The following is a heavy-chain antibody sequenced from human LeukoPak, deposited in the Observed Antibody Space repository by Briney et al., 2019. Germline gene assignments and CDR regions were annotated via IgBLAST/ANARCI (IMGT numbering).Heavy chain of an antibody. D-gene: IGHD4-17*01. CDR2: INHSGST. CDR3: ARLSPDYGDSGDIDY. V-gene: IGHV4-34*01. J-gene: IGHJ4*02. CDR1: GGSFSGYY. Sequence: SETLSLTCAVYGGSFSGYYWSWIRQPPGKGLEWIGEINHSGSTNYNPSLKSRVTISVDTSKNQFSLKLSSVTAADTAVYYCARLSPDYGDSGDIDYWGQGTLVTVSS.